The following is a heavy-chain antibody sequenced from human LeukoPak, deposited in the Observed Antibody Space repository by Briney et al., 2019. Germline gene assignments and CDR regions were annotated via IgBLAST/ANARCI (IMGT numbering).Heavy chain of an antibody. CDR3: AKVRSGYDTDGLGY. D-gene: IGHD5-12*01. Sequence: AGGALRLSCASSGFTFNHYAMSRVRQAPGTGQERVSAISGSGGSTYYADSVKGRFTISRDNSKNTLYLQMNSLRAEDTAVYYCAKVRSGYDTDGLGYWGQGALVTVSS. J-gene: IGHJ4*02. CDR2: ISGSGGST. V-gene: IGHV3-23*01. CDR1: GFTFNHYA.